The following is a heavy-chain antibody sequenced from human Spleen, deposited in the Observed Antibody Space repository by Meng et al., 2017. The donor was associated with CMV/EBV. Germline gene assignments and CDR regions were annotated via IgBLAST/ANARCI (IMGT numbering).Heavy chain of an antibody. D-gene: IGHD6-19*01. J-gene: IGHJ6*02. V-gene: IGHV3-72*01. Sequence: GESLKISCAASGFTFSDHHMDWVRQAPGRGLEWVGQIKKKADSYTTYYAASVKARFTISRDDSKNSLYLQMNSLKTEDSAVYYSADLAEAFGMDVWGQGTTVTVSS. CDR3: ADLAEAFGMDV. CDR1: GFTFSDHH. CDR2: IKKKADSYTT.